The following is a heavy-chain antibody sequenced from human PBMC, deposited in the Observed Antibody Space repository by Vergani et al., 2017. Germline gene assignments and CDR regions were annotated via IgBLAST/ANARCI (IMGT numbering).Heavy chain of an antibody. Sequence: QVQLVQSGAEVKKPGSSVKVPCKASGGTFRSYVISWVRQAPGQGLEWMGGIIPIFGTANHAQKFQGTVTIAADESTSTAYMELSSLRSEDTAVYYCARVLVSSSWQGYFDYWGQGTVVTVSS. J-gene: IGHJ4*02. V-gene: IGHV1-69*01. CDR3: ARVLVSSSWQGYFDY. CDR1: GGTFRSYV. D-gene: IGHD6-13*01. CDR2: IIPIFGTA.